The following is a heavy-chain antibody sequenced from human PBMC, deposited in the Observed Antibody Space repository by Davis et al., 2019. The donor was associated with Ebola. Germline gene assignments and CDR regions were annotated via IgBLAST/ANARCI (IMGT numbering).Heavy chain of an antibody. D-gene: IGHD3-10*01. J-gene: IGHJ6*02. V-gene: IGHV3-30*18. CDR2: ISPDGSDK. Sequence: GESLKISCAASGISFSNYGMFWVRQAPGKVMEWVAVISPDGSDKNYADSGKGRFTISRDNSKNTLDLQMNSLRPEDTAVYYCAKEVQGYYYGSGKPYGMDVWGQGTTVTVSS. CDR1: GISFSNYG. CDR3: AKEVQGYYYGSGKPYGMDV.